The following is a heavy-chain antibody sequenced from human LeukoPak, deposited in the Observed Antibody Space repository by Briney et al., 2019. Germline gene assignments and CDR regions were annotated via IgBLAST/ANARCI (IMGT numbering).Heavy chain of an antibody. D-gene: IGHD2-15*01. V-gene: IGHV1-2*04. CDR1: GYTFTGYY. CDR2: INPNSGGT. Sequence: GASVKVSCKASGYTFTGYYMHWVRQAPGQGLEWMGWINPNSGGTNYAQKFQGWVTMTRDTSISTAYMELSRLRSDGTAVYYCARDPVAIYCSGGSCYSGARWFDPWGQGTLVTVSS. J-gene: IGHJ5*02. CDR3: ARDPVAIYCSGGSCYSGARWFDP.